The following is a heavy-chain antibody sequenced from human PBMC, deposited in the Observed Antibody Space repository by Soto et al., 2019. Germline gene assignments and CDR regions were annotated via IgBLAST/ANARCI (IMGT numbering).Heavy chain of an antibody. D-gene: IGHD3-10*01. J-gene: IGHJ3*01. CDR3: AKDRGLNPGDAFNV. CDR2: ISAAGGTT. Sequence: GGSLRLSCAASGFTFSSYAMSWVRQAPGKGLEWVSDISAAGGTTYYTDSVRGRFTISRDNPKNSLHLQMSSLKAEETAVYYCAKDRGLNPGDAFNVWGQGTMVTVSS. CDR1: GFTFSSYA. V-gene: IGHV3-23*01.